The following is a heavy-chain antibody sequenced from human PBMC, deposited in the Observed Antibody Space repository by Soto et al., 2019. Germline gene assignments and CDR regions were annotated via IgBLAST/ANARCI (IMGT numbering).Heavy chain of an antibody. D-gene: IGHD3-22*01. CDR3: ARQIYDSDTGPNFQYYFDS. CDR2: IDPSDSQT. V-gene: IGHV5-10-1*01. J-gene: IGHJ4*02. Sequence: GESLKISCKGSGDGIAVYLITWVRQKPGKGREWMGRIDPSDSQTYYSPSFRGHVTISATKSITTVFLQWSSLRASDTAMYYCARQIYDSDTGPNFQYYFDSWGQGNPVTVSS. CDR1: GDGIAVYL.